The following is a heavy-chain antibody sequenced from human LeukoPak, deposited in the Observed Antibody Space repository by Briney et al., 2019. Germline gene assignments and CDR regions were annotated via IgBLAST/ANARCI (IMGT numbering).Heavy chain of an antibody. Sequence: ASVKVSCKASVYTFTGYYMHWVRQAPGQGLEWMGWINPNSGGTNYAQKFQGRVTMTRETSISTAYMELSRLRSDDTAVYYCARGGPAWWLSHRADGYYFDYWGQGTLVTVSS. D-gene: IGHD5-12*01. CDR1: VYTFTGYY. V-gene: IGHV1-2*02. J-gene: IGHJ4*02. CDR3: ARGGPAWWLSHRADGYYFDY. CDR2: INPNSGGT.